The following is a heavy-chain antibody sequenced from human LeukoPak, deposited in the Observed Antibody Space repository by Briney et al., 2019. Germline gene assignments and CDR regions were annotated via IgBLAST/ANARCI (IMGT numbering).Heavy chain of an antibody. D-gene: IGHD3-3*01. CDR1: VFTFISYA. Sequence: GGSLRLSCAASVFTFISYAMSWVRQAPGKGLEWVSAISGSGGSTYYADSVKGRFTISRDNSKNTLYLQMNSLRAEDTAVYYCAKGDKELVFKRGKGGFDPWGQGTLVTVSS. CDR3: AKGDKELVFKRGKGGFDP. CDR2: ISGSGGST. V-gene: IGHV3-23*01. J-gene: IGHJ5*02.